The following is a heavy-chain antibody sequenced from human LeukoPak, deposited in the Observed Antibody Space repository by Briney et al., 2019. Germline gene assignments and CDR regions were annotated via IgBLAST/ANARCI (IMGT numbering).Heavy chain of an antibody. V-gene: IGHV3-23*01. CDR2: ISGSGGST. J-gene: IGHJ4*02. Sequence: PGGSLRLSCAASGFTFSSYAMSWVRQAPGKGLEWVSAISGSGGSTYYADSVKGRFTISRDNSKNTLYLQMNSLRAEDTAVYYCAKGSQYYDILTGYYGGAFNYWGQGTLVTVSS. D-gene: IGHD3-9*01. CDR3: AKGSQYYDILTGYYGGAFNY. CDR1: GFTFSSYA.